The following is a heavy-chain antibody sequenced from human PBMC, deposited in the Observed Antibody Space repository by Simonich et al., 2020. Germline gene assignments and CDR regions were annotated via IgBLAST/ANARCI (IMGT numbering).Heavy chain of an antibody. CDR2: IYYIGST. Sequence: QVQLQESGPGLVKPSETLSLTCTVSGGSISSYYWSWIRQPPGKGLEWIGYIYYIGSTNYNPSLKSRVTISVDTSKNQFSLKLSSVTAADTAAYYCARSLGYYYYYYGMDVWGQGTTVTVSS. CDR1: GGSISSYY. D-gene: IGHD1-26*01. J-gene: IGHJ6*02. V-gene: IGHV4-59*08. CDR3: ARSLGYYYYYYGMDV.